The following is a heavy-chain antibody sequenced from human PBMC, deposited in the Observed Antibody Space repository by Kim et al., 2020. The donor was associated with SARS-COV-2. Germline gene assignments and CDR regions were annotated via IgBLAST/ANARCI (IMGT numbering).Heavy chain of an antibody. Sequence: SETLSLTCTVSGGSISSSSYYWGWIRQPPGKGLEWIGSIYYSGSTYYNPSLKSRVTISVDTSKNQFSLKLSSVTAADTAVYYCARERKPLGYCSSTSCRRGSFDYWGQGTLVTVSS. D-gene: IGHD2-2*01. CDR2: IYYSGST. J-gene: IGHJ4*02. CDR3: ARERKPLGYCSSTSCRRGSFDY. V-gene: IGHV4-39*02. CDR1: GGSISSSSYY.